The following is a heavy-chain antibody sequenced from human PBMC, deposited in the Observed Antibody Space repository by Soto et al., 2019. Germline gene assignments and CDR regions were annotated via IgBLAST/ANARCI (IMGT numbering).Heavy chain of an antibody. J-gene: IGHJ4*02. V-gene: IGHV4-31*03. CDR2: IYYSGNA. Sequence: QVQLRESGPGLVKPSQTLSLTCTVSGGSISSGGYYWRWIRQHPGKGLEWIGYIYYSGNAYYNPSLKSRVTISVDTSKNQDSLKLSSVTDADAALYYCARGPEIWGQGTLVTVSS. CDR1: GGSISSGGYY. CDR3: ARGPEI.